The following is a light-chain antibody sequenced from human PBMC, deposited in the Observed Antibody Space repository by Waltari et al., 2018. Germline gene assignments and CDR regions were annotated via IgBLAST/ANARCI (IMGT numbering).Light chain of an antibody. CDR3: QQRRNWPT. Sequence: EIVLTPSPATLSLSPGERATPSCRASQSVSTFLAWYQQKPGQSPRLLIYDVSFRATGIPIRFSGSGSETDFTLTISSLEPEDFAVYYCQQRRNWPTFGGGTKVEVK. CDR1: QSVSTF. CDR2: DVS. J-gene: IGKJ4*01. V-gene: IGKV3-11*01.